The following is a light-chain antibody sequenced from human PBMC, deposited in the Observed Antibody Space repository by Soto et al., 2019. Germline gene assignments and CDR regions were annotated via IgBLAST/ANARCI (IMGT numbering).Light chain of an antibody. V-gene: IGKV1-9*01. J-gene: IGKJ5*01. CDR3: QQLNSYPIT. CDR1: QGIISY. Sequence: IQLTQSPSSLSASVGDRVTITCRASQGIISYLSWYHQKPCKSPKLLNYAATQLQSGVPSRFSGSGSGTDFTLTISNLQPENFATYYCQQLNSYPITFGQGTRL. CDR2: AAT.